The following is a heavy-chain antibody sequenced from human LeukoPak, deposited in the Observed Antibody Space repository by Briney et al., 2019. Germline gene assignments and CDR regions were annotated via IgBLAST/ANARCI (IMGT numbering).Heavy chain of an antibody. D-gene: IGHD6-19*01. CDR1: GFTFSSYW. J-gene: IGHJ4*02. Sequence: GGSPRLSCAASGFTFSSYWMHWVRQAPGKGLVWVSRINSDGSSTSYADSVKGRFTISRDNAKNTLYLQMNSLRAEDTAVYYCARDSGWVYFDYWGQGTLVTVSS. CDR3: ARDSGWVYFDY. CDR2: INSDGSST. V-gene: IGHV3-74*01.